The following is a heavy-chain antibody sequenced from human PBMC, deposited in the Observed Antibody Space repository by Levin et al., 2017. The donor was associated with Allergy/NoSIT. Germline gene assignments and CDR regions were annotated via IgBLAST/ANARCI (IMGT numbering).Heavy chain of an antibody. CDR1: GGSFSGYY. Sequence: PSETLSLTCAVYGGSFSGYYWSWIRQPPGKGLEWIGEINHSGSTNYNPSLKSRVTISVDTSKNQFSLKLSSVTAADTAVYYCARAPTPYYDILTGRKFDYWGQGTLVTVSS. CDR3: ARAPTPYYDILTGRKFDY. V-gene: IGHV4-34*01. J-gene: IGHJ4*02. CDR2: INHSGST. D-gene: IGHD3-9*01.